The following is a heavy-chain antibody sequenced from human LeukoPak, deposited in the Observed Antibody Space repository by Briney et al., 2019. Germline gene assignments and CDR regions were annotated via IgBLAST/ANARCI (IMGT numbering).Heavy chain of an antibody. CDR3: AREFMIKAFDI. J-gene: IGHJ3*02. Sequence: GGSLRLSCAASGFTFSSYWMHWVRQAPGKGLVWVSRINSDGSSTSYADSVKGRFTISRDNSKNTLYLQMNSLRAEDTAVYYCAREFMIKAFDIWGQGTMVTVSS. D-gene: IGHD3-16*01. CDR2: INSDGSST. V-gene: IGHV3-74*01. CDR1: GFTFSSYW.